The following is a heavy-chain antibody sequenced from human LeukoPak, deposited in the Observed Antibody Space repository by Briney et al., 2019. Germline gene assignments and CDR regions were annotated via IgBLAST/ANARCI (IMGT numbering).Heavy chain of an antibody. J-gene: IGHJ4*02. V-gene: IGHV1-2*02. CDR1: GYTFTGYY. Sequence: ASVKLSCKASGYTFTGYYMHWVRQAPGQGLEWMGWINPNSGGTNDAQKFQGRVTMTRDTSISTAYMELSRLRSDDTAVYYCARAELGRYYDYWGQGTLVTVSS. CDR3: ARAELGRYYDY. D-gene: IGHD6-6*01. CDR2: INPNSGGT.